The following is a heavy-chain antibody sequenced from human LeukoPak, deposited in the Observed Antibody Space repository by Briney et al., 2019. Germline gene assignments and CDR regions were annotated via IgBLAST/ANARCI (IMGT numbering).Heavy chain of an antibody. CDR2: INHSGST. J-gene: IGHJ4*02. CDR3: ARRSSWYGKYYFDY. V-gene: IGHV4-39*07. D-gene: IGHD6-13*01. CDR1: GGSISSGSYY. Sequence: SQTLSLTCTVSGGSISSGSYYWSWIRQPPRKGLEWIGEINHSGSTNYNPSLKSRVTISVDTSKNQFSLKLSSVTAADTAVYYCARRSSWYGKYYFDYWGQGTLVTVSS.